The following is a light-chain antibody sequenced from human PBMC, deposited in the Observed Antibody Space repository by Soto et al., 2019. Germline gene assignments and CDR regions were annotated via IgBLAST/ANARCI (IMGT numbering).Light chain of an antibody. CDR2: DAS. CDR1: QGISSA. J-gene: IGKJ4*01. V-gene: IGKV1-13*02. CDR3: QQFNSYPL. Sequence: AIQLTQSPSSLSASVGDRVTITCRASQGISSALAWYQQKPGKAPKLLIYDASSLESGVPSRFSGSGTGTDFTLTISSLQPEDFATYYCQQFNSYPLFGGGTKVEIK.